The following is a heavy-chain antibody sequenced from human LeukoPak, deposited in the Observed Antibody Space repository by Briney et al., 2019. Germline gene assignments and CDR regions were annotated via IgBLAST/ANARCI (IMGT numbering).Heavy chain of an antibody. V-gene: IGHV3-74*01. J-gene: IGHJ4*02. D-gene: IGHD1-26*01. Sequence: GGSLRLSCAASGLTFSSYWMHWVRQVPGQGLVWVLGVSPDERTTRYADSVRGRFTISRDNAKNTLYLQMSSLRVGDTAVYYCARGSGNYYFDHWGQGTLVTVSS. CDR1: GLTFSSYW. CDR3: ARGSGNYYFDH. CDR2: VSPDERTT.